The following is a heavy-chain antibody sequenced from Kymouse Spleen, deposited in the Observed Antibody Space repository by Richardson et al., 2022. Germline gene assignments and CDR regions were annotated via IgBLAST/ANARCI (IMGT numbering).Heavy chain of an antibody. J-gene: IGHJ5*02. CDR1: GFTFSSYS. Sequence: EVQLVESGGGLVQPGGSLRLSCAASGFTFSSYSMNWVRQAPGKGLEWVSYISSSSSTIYYADSVKGRFTISRDNAKNSLYLQMNSLRDEDTAVYYCARFRIAAAGTWWFDPWGQGTLVTVSS. CDR2: ISSSSSTI. CDR3: ARFRIAAAGTWWFDP. V-gene: IGHV3-48*02. D-gene: IGHD6-13*01.